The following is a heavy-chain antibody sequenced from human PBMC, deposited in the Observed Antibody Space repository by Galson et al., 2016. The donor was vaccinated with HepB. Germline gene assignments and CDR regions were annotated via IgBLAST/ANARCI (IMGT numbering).Heavy chain of an antibody. CDR3: AKDALITMVRGVIMSYFDY. CDR2: ISNDGSNK. Sequence: SLRLSCAASGFTFSSYGMHWVRQAPGKGLEWVAVISNDGSNKDYADSVKGRFTIPRDTSKNTLYLQMNSLRAEDRAVYYCAKDALITMVRGVIMSYFDYWGQGTLVTVSS. V-gene: IGHV3-30*18. D-gene: IGHD3-10*01. J-gene: IGHJ4*02. CDR1: GFTFSSYG.